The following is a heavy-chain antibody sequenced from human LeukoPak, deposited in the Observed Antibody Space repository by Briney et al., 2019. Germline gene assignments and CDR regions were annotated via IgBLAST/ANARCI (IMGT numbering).Heavy chain of an antibody. CDR2: IYTSGST. V-gene: IGHV4-4*07. J-gene: IGHJ4*02. Sequence: SETLSLTCTVSGGSFSTYYWSWIRQPAGKGLEWIGRIYTSGSTNYIPSLKSRVTMSVDTSKNQFSLKLSSVTAADTAVYYCARVKYSGYDYGLGYFDYWGQGTLVTVSS. CDR3: ARVKYSGYDYGLGYFDY. D-gene: IGHD5-12*01. CDR1: GGSFSTYY.